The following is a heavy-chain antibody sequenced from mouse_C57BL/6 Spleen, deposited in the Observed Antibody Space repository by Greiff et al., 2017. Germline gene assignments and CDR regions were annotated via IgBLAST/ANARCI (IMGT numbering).Heavy chain of an antibody. CDR1: SFNIKDYY. V-gene: IGHV14-1*01. J-gene: IGHJ3*01. CDR2: IDPEDGDT. Sequence: VQLQQSGAELVRPGASVKLSCTASSFNIKDYYMHWVKQRPEQGLEWIGRIDPEDGDTEYAPKFQGKATMTADTSSNTAYLQLSSLTSEDTAVYYCTYYYYGSSGFAYWGQGTLVTVSA. D-gene: IGHD1-1*01. CDR3: TYYYYGSSGFAY.